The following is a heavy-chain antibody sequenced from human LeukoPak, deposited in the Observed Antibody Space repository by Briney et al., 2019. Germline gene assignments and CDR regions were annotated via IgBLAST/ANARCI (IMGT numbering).Heavy chain of an antibody. CDR2: ISGSSRYI. CDR3: AREVGRSAAL. V-gene: IGHV3-21*01. D-gene: IGHD6-13*01. Sequence: GGSLRLSCAASGFTFSSFSMDWVRQAPGKGLEWASSISGSSRYIYYADSVKGRFTISRDNAKNSLYLQMNSLRADDTAVYYCAREVGRSAALWGQGTLVTVSS. CDR1: GFTFSSFS. J-gene: IGHJ4*02.